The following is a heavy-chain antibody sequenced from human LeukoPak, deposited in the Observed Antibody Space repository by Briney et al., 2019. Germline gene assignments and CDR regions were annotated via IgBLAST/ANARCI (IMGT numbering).Heavy chain of an antibody. CDR2: ISSSGSTI. D-gene: IGHD5-18*01. Sequence: GGSLRLSCAASGFTFSDYYMSWIRQAPGKGLEWVSYISSSGSTIYYADSVKGRFTISRDNAKNSLYLQMNSLRAEDTAVYYCARLGKTVPDTWIQLWLRSVAFDIWGQGTMVTVSS. CDR1: GFTFSDYY. CDR3: ARLGKTVPDTWIQLWLRSVAFDI. V-gene: IGHV3-11*01. J-gene: IGHJ3*02.